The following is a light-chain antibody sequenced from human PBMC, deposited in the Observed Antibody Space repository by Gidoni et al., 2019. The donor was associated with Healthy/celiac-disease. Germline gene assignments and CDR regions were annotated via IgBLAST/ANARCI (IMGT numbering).Light chain of an antibody. CDR3: QQSYSTWYT. CDR2: AAS. V-gene: IGKV1-39*01. CDR1: QSISSY. Sequence: DIQMTQSPSSLSASVGDRVTITCRASQSISSYLNWYQQKPGKAPKLLIYAASSVQSGVPSRFSGSGSGTDFTLTISSLQPEDFATYYCQQSYSTWYTFGQGTKLEIK. J-gene: IGKJ2*01.